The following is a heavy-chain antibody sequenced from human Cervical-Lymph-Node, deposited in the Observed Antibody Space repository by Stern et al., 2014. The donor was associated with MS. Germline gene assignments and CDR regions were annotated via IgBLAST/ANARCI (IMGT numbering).Heavy chain of an antibody. Sequence: QVQLVQSGGGVVQPGRSLRLSCAASGFNFSTYGMHWVRQALGKGVEWVAIMSNDGSKKYYAASVKGRFTISRDNPKNTLYLQMNTLRPEDTAVYYCAKICSSTTSNGVDYWGQGTLVIVSS. CDR2: MSNDGSKK. D-gene: IGHD2-2*01. CDR1: GFNFSTYG. J-gene: IGHJ4*02. CDR3: AKICSSTTSNGVDY. V-gene: IGHV3-30*18.